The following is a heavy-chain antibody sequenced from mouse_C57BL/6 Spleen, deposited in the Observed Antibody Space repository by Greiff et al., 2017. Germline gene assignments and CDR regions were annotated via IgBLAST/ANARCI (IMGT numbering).Heavy chain of an antibody. Sequence: QVQLQQPGAELVMPGASVKLSCKASGYTFTSYWMHWVKQRPGQGLEWIGEIDPSDSYTNYNQKFKGKSTLTVDKSSSTAYMQLSSLTSEDSAVYYCARGSSPSFDVWGTGTTVTVSS. CDR1: GYTFTSYW. J-gene: IGHJ1*03. CDR3: ARGSSPSFDV. D-gene: IGHD1-1*01. CDR2: IDPSDSYT. V-gene: IGHV1-69*01.